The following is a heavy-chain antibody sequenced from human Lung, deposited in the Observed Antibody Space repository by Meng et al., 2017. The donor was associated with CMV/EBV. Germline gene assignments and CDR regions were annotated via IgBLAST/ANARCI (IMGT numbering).Heavy chain of an antibody. CDR1: GFSFSYYD. J-gene: IGHJ6*02. V-gene: IGHV3-13*01. D-gene: IGHD3-3*01. CDR2: ISAAGDT. CDR3: ARVSIQSGFGMDV. Sequence: LTXAASGFSFSYYDMHWVRQVTGKSLEWVSAISAAGDTYYPDSLKGRFSVSRENGNNSVYLQMNSLGAGDTAVYYCARVSIQSGFGMDVWGQGNTVNGAS.